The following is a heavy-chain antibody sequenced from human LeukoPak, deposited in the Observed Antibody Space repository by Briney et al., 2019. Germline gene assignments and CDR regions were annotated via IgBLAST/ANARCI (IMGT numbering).Heavy chain of an antibody. CDR2: IFAGGGAA. V-gene: IGHV3-23*01. CDR1: GFTFSDYA. Sequence: GGSLRPSCPVSGFTFSDYAMTWVRQAPGKGLEWVSSIFAGGGAALYADSVRGRFTIFRDDSKSTLFLQMHSLRAEDTAIYYCAKNYYDRRGPYSWVFDYWGQGTLVTVSS. D-gene: IGHD3-22*01. CDR3: AKNYYDRRGPYSWVFDY. J-gene: IGHJ4*02.